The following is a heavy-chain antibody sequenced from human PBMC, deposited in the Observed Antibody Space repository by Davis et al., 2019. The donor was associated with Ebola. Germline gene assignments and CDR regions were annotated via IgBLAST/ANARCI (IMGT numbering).Heavy chain of an antibody. CDR2: IYHNGNT. Sequence: PSETLSLTCDVSGGSISGTKWWTWVRQTPGKGLEWIGEIYHNGNTNYNPSLKSRVTLSVDKSKNQFSLNLRSVTAADTAVYFCARDVKDCSTTNCYKYSLYNWFDPWGQGTLVTVSS. J-gene: IGHJ5*02. CDR1: GGSISGTKW. D-gene: IGHD2-2*02. CDR3: ARDVKDCSTTNCYKYSLYNWFDP. V-gene: IGHV4-4*02.